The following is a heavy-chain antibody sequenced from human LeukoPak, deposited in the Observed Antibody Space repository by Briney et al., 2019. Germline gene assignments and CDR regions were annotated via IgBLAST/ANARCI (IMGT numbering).Heavy chain of an antibody. CDR1: GGSFSGYY. D-gene: IGHD3-10*01. J-gene: IGHJ4*02. Sequence: PSETLSLTCAVYGGSFSGYYWSWIRHPPGKGLELIGEINHSGSTNYNPSLKSRVTISVDTSKNQFSLKLSSVTAADTAVYYCARGLSRYYYGSGSYFYFDYWGQGTLVTVSS. V-gene: IGHV4-34*01. CDR3: ARGLSRYYYGSGSYFYFDY. CDR2: INHSGST.